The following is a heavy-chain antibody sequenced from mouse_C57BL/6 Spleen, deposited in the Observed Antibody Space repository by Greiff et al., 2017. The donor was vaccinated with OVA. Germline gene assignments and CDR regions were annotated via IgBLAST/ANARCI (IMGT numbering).Heavy chain of an antibody. J-gene: IGHJ2*01. D-gene: IGHD2-4*01. Sequence: EVKVIESGGGLVQPGGSLKLSCAASGFTFSDYYMYWVRQTPEKRLEWVAYISNGGGSTYYPDTVKGRFTISRDNAKNTLYLQMSRLKSEDTAMYYCARGGYDSPFDYWGQGTTLTVSS. CDR1: GFTFSDYY. CDR2: ISNGGGST. CDR3: ARGGYDSPFDY. V-gene: IGHV5-12*01.